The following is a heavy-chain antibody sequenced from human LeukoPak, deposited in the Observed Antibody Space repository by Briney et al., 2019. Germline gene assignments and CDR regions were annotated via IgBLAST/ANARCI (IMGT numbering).Heavy chain of an antibody. CDR1: GFTFSSYA. CDR3: VQAYDILTGYDY. J-gene: IGHJ4*02. CDR2: ISYDGSNK. V-gene: IGHV3-30*04. D-gene: IGHD3-9*01. Sequence: GRSLRLSCAASGFTFSSYAMHWVRQAPGKGLEWVAVISYDGSNKYYADSVKGRFTISRDNSKNTLYLQMNSLRAEDTAVYYCVQAYDILTGYDYWGQGTLVTVSS.